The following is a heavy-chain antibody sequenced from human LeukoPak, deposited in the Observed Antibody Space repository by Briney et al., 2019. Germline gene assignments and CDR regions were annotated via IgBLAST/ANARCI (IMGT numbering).Heavy chain of an antibody. D-gene: IGHD1-26*01. CDR2: IYSSGNT. J-gene: IGHJ4*02. CDR3: ARESHGGSYYGPIDY. Sequence: SETLSLTCTVSGGSISSSSYYWSWIRQPAGKGLEWIGRIYSSGNTKYNPSLKSRVTISVDTSKNQFSLKLSSVTAADTAVYYCARESHGGSYYGPIDYWGQGTLVTVSS. V-gene: IGHV4-61*02. CDR1: GGSISSSSYY.